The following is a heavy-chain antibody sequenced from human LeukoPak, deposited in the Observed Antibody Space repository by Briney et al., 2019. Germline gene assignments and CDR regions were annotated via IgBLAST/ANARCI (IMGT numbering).Heavy chain of an antibody. CDR1: GGSISSSSYY. CDR2: IYYSGST. J-gene: IGHJ4*02. CDR3: ARDGGPLEAKNFFDS. V-gene: IGHV4-39*07. Sequence: SETLSLTCTVSGGSISSSSYYWGWIRQPPGKGLEWIGSIYYSGSTYYNPSLKSRVTISVDTSKNQFSLKLSSVTAADTAVYYCARDGGPLEAKNFFDSWGQGKLVTVSS.